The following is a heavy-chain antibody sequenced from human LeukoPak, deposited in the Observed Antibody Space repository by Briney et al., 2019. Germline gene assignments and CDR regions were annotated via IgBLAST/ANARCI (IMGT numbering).Heavy chain of an antibody. CDR1: GGSFSGYY. Sequence: SETLSLTCAVYGGSFSGYYWSWIRQPPGKGLEWIGEINHSGSTNYNPPLKSRVTISVDTSKNQFSLKLSSVTAADTAVYYCAIWAGDYVWGSYSFDYWGQGTLVTVSS. CDR3: AIWAGDYVWGSYSFDY. J-gene: IGHJ4*02. D-gene: IGHD3-16*01. V-gene: IGHV4-34*01. CDR2: INHSGST.